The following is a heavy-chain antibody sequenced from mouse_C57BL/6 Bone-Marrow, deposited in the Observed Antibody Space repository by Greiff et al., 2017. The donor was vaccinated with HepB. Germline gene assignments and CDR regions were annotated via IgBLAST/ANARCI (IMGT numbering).Heavy chain of an antibody. CDR1: GYTFTSYW. Sequence: QVQLKQPGAELVKPGASVKLSCKASGYTFTSYWMHWVKQRPGRGLEWIGRIDPNSGGTKYNEKFKSKATLTVDKPSSTAYMQLSSLTSEDSAVYYCARRYDYDGFAYWGQGTLVTVSA. V-gene: IGHV1-72*01. CDR2: IDPNSGGT. J-gene: IGHJ3*01. CDR3: ARRYDYDGFAY. D-gene: IGHD2-4*01.